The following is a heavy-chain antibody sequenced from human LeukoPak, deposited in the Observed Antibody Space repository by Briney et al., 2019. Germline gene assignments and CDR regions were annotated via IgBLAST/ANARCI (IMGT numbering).Heavy chain of an antibody. V-gene: IGHV3-7*01. CDR1: GFTFSSYW. D-gene: IGHD2-2*01. J-gene: IGHJ6*02. CDR3: ARDYCSSTSCYYYYGMDV. Sequence: GGSLRLSCAASGFTFSSYWMSWVRQAPGKGLEWVANIKQDGSGKYYVDSVKGRFTISRDNAKNSLYLQMNSLRAEDTAVYYCARDYCSSTSCYYYYGMDVWGQGTTVTVSS. CDR2: IKQDGSGK.